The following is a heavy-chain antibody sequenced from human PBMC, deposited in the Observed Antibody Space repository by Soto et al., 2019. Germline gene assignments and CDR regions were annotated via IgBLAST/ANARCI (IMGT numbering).Heavy chain of an antibody. Sequence: QVQLVQSGAEMKKPGASVKVSCKASGYPFAGYYIHWVRQAPGQGLEWMGWITPYSGGTNYAQKFQGRVTMTRDSSIDTAYMELSSLRSDDTAIYYCAYGGAAGGFFDYWGQGALVTVSS. V-gene: IGHV1-2*02. CDR3: AYGGAAGGFFDY. J-gene: IGHJ4*02. CDR2: ITPYSGGT. CDR1: GYPFAGYY. D-gene: IGHD3-10*01.